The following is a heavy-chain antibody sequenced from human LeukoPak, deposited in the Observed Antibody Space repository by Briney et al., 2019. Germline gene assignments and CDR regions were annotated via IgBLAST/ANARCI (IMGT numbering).Heavy chain of an antibody. CDR3: QLYYYGSGSYYNPDAFDI. Sequence: GGSLTLSCAASGFTVSSYGMHGVRQAPGKGLELVAVISYDGSNKYYADSVKGRFTISRDNSKNTLYLQMNSLRAEDTAVYYCQLYYYGSGSYYNPDAFDIWGQGTMVTVSS. CDR1: GFTVSSYG. V-gene: IGHV3-30*03. CDR2: ISYDGSNK. J-gene: IGHJ3*02. D-gene: IGHD3-10*01.